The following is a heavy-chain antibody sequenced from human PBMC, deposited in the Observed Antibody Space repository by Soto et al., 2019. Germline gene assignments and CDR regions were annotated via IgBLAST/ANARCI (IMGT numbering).Heavy chain of an antibody. D-gene: IGHD2-15*01. Sequence: KYGPTLVNPTQTLTLTCTFSGFSLSTSGMCVSWIRQPPGKALEWLARIDWDDDKYYSTSLKTRLTISRDTSKKQVVLTMTNMDPVETDKYYCERILFLVAAKLNPHMDVWCKGITVYVS. CDR2: IDWDDDK. V-gene: IGHV2-70*11. CDR1: GFSLSTSGMC. J-gene: IGHJ6*03. CDR3: ERILFLVAAKLNPHMDV.